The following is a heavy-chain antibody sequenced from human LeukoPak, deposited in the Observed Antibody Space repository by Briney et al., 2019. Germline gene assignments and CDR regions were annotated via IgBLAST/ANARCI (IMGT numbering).Heavy chain of an antibody. CDR3: ARGTSYPYDNFDY. Sequence: SETLSLTCAVSGYSISSNHYWGWIRQPPGKGLEWTGSIYHSGSTYYKPSLKSRVTISVDTSKNQFSLRLSSVTAADTAVYYCARGTSYPYDNFDYWGQGTLVTVSS. V-gene: IGHV4-38-2*01. D-gene: IGHD3-16*01. J-gene: IGHJ4*02. CDR1: GYSISSNHY. CDR2: IYHSGST.